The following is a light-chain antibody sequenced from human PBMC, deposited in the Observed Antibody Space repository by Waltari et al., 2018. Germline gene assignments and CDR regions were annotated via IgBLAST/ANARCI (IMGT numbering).Light chain of an antibody. CDR2: GAS. J-gene: IGKJ1*01. Sequence: SCRASQRVSRSLAWYQQKPCQAPRLLIYGASSRATGIPDRFSGGGSGTDFSLTISRLEPEDFAVYYCQHYVRLPATFGQGTKVEIK. CDR3: QHYVRLPAT. V-gene: IGKV3-20*01. CDR1: QRVSRS.